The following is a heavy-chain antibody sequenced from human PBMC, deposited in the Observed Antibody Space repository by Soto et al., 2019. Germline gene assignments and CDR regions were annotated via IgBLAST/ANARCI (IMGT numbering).Heavy chain of an antibody. CDR1: GGSVSSSIPA. J-gene: IGHJ6*02. Sequence: SQTLSVTGAMSGGSVSSSIPAWDWIRQSPSRGLEWLGRTYYRSKWIHEYALSMESRITINPDTSKNQFSLHIYCVTPEDTAVYYCAGVAWFRGMDVWAQGTPVTVS. V-gene: IGHV6-1*01. CDR3: AGVAWFRGMDV. CDR2: TYYRSKWIH. D-gene: IGHD2-21*01.